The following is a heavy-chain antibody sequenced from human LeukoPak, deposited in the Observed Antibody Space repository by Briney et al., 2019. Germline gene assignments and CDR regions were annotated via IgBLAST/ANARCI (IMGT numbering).Heavy chain of an antibody. CDR2: INSDGSST. J-gene: IGHJ3*02. CDR1: GFTFSSYA. CDR3: ATGERHGFDI. Sequence: GGSLRLSCAASGFTFSSYAMSWVRQAPGKGLEWVSRINSDGSSTSYADSVKGRFTISRDNAKNTLYLQMNSLRAEDTAVYYCATGERHGFDIWGQGTMVTVSS. V-gene: IGHV3-74*01.